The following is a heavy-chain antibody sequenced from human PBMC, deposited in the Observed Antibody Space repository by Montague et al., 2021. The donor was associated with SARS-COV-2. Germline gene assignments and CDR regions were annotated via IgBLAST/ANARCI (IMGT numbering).Heavy chain of an antibody. CDR3: ARAYCGGDCNYLYIWFDS. V-gene: IGHV4/OR15-8*02. CDR2: IFHSGAA. D-gene: IGHD2-21*01. Sequence: SETLSLTCAVSGGFISSGNWWSWVRQPPGKGLEWIGEIFHSGAASYNPSLKSRLTISMDKSKNEFSLKLNSVTAADTATYYCARAYCGGDCNYLYIWFDSWGQGALVTVSS. CDR1: GGFISSGNW. J-gene: IGHJ5*01.